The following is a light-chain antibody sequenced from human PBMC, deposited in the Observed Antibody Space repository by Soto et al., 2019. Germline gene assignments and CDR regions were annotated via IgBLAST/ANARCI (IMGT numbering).Light chain of an antibody. CDR1: QSVSISY. CDR2: GAS. CDR3: QQYGSSPPT. Sequence: EIVLTQSPGTLSLSPGERATLSCRASQSVSISYLAWYQQKPGQAPRLLIYGASSRATGIPDRFSGSGSGTDFTLTISSLEPEAFAVYYCQQYGSSPPTFGQGTRLEIK. V-gene: IGKV3-20*01. J-gene: IGKJ5*01.